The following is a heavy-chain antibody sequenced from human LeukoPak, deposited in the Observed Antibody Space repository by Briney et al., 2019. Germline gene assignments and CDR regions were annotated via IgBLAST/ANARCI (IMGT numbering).Heavy chain of an antibody. CDR3: ASSSTLLNHFDY. D-gene: IGHD2-2*01. CDR2: ISSSSSYI. CDR1: GFTFSSYS. Sequence: GGSLRLSCAASGFTFSSYSMNWVRQAPGKGLEWVSSISSSSSYIYYADSVKGQFTISRDNAKNSLYLQMNSLRAEDTAVYYCASSSTLLNHFDYWGQGTLVTVSS. V-gene: IGHV3-21*01. J-gene: IGHJ4*02.